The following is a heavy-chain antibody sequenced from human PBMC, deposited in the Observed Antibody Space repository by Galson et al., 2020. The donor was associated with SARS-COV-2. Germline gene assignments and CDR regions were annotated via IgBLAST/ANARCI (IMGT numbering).Heavy chain of an antibody. Sequence: PGGSLRLSCAASGFTFSDYYMNWIRQAPGKGLEWVSYISSSGSSKNYADSVKGRFTISRDKAKNSLYLQMNSLRAEDTAVYYCVREDGDYRIDYWGQGTLVTVSS. CDR1: GFTFSDYY. V-gene: IGHV3-11*01. CDR3: VREDGDYRIDY. CDR2: ISSSGSSK. J-gene: IGHJ4*02. D-gene: IGHD4-17*01.